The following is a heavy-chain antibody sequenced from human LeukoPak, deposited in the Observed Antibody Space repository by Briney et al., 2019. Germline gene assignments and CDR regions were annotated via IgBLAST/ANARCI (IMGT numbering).Heavy chain of an antibody. D-gene: IGHD3-9*01. CDR1: GGSISSSSYY. V-gene: IGHV4-39*01. Sequence: PSETLSLTCTVSGGSISSSSYYWGWIRQPPGKGLEWIGSIYYSGSTYYNPSLKSRVTISVDTSKNQFSLKLSSVTAADTAVYYCARLDRLDRADDYWGQGTLVTVSS. J-gene: IGHJ4*02. CDR2: IYYSGST. CDR3: ARLDRLDRADDY.